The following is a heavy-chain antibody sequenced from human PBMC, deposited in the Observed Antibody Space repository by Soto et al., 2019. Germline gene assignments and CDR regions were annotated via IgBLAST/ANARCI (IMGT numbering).Heavy chain of an antibody. V-gene: IGHV2-70*01. CDR2: IDWDDDK. Sequence: SGPTLVNPTQTLTLTCTFSGFSLSTSGMCVSWIRQPPGKALEWLALIDWDDDKYYSTSLKTRLTISKDTSKNQVVLTMTNMDPVDTATYYSARIEYSSSSQIFDYWGQGTLVTVYS. J-gene: IGHJ4*02. CDR3: ARIEYSSSSQIFDY. D-gene: IGHD6-6*01. CDR1: GFSLSTSGMC.